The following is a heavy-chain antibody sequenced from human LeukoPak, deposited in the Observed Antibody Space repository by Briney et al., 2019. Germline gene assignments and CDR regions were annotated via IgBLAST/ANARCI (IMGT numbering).Heavy chain of an antibody. J-gene: IGHJ4*02. CDR2: INSDGRST. CDR1: GPAFSRYW. CDR3: ARDWTYYDSSGYFDY. Sequence: GGSLRLSCAASGPAFSRYWMHWVRQAPGKGLVWVSRINSDGRSTSYADSVKGRFTISRDNAKNTLYLQMNSLRAEDTAVYYCARDWTYYDSSGYFDYWGQGTLVTVSS. V-gene: IGHV3-74*01. D-gene: IGHD3-22*01.